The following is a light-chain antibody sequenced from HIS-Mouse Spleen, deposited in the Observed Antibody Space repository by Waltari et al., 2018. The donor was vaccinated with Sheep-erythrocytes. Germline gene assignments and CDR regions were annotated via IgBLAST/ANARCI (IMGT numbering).Light chain of an antibody. CDR3: CSYAGSYNHV. Sequence: QSALTQPRSVSGSPGQSVTISCTGTSSDVGGYNYVSWYQQYPVKAPKLMIYDGSKRPSGVPDRFSGSKSGNTASLTISGLQAEDEADYYCCSYAGSYNHVFATGTKVTVL. CDR2: DGS. J-gene: IGLJ1*01. CDR1: SSDVGGYNY. V-gene: IGLV2-11*01.